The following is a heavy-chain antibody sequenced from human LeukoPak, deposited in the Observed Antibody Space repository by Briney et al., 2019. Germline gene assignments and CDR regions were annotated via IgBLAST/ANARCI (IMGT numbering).Heavy chain of an antibody. CDR1: GFTFSSYG. CDR3: AREVGAFDI. CDR2: ISASGGST. V-gene: IGHV3-23*01. Sequence: GGSLRLSCAASGFTFSSYGMHWVRQAPGKGLEWVSLISASGGSTYYADSVKGRFTISRDNSKNTLYLQMNSLRAEDTAVYYCAREVGAFDIWGQGTMVTVSS. J-gene: IGHJ3*02.